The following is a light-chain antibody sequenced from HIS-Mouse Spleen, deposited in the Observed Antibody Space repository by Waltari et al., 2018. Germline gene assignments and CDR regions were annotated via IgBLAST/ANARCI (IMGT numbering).Light chain of an antibody. Sequence: QSVLTQPPSVSAAPGQKVTISCSGSSSNIGNNYVSCHQQPPGTAPKPLLYDNNKRPSGSPDRFSGSKSGTSATLGITGLQTGDEADYYCGTWDSSLSAWVFGGGTKLTVL. J-gene: IGLJ3*02. V-gene: IGLV1-51*01. CDR3: GTWDSSLSAWV. CDR2: DNN. CDR1: SSNIGNNY.